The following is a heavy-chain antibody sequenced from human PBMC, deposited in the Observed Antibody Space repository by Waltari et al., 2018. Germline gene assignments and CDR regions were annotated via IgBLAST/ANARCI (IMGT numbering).Heavy chain of an antibody. CDR2: IDSGGGT. D-gene: IGHD3-22*01. Sequence: VQLVETGGDLMQPWGSLSVSCVASGFSFRYNSMTWVRRAPGKGLEWVSTIDSGGGTYYADSVKGRFTISRDTSKDTLYLQLNRLTAEDTAVYYCARPSGFSRHFDYWGRGTLVTVSS. CDR1: GFSFRYNS. CDR3: ARPSGFSRHFDY. J-gene: IGHJ4*02. V-gene: IGHV3-53*02.